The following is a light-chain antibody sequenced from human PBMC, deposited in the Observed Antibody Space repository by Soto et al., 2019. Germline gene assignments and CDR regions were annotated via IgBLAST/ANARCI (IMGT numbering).Light chain of an antibody. V-gene: IGLV2-14*01. CDR1: SSDVGAYDY. CDR2: EVT. CDR3: SSYTGSSPLVV. J-gene: IGLJ3*02. Sequence: QSVLTQPASVSGSPGQLITISCTGTSSDVGAYDYVSWYQQHPDKAPKLIIYEVTNRPSGVSHRFSGSKSGNTASLTISGLQAEDEADYYCSSYTGSSPLVVFGGGTKLTVL.